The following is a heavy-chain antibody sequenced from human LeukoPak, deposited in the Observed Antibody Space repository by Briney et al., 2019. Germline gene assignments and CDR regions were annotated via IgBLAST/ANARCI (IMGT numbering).Heavy chain of an antibody. CDR2: ISSSGTTI. CDR1: GFTFSSYE. D-gene: IGHD3-10*02. Sequence: GGSLRLSCAASGFTFSSYEMIWVRQAPGKGLEWVSYISSSGTTIYYADSVKGRFTISRDNAKNSLYLQMNSLRAEDTAVYYCAELGITMIGGVWGKGTTVTISS. V-gene: IGHV3-48*03. J-gene: IGHJ6*04. CDR3: AELGITMIGGV.